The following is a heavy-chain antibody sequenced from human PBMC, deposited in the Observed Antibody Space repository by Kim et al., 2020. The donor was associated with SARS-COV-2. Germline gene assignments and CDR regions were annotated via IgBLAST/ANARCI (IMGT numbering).Heavy chain of an antibody. Sequence: ASVKVSCKASGYTFTSYAMHWVRQAPGQRLEWMGWINAGNGNTKYSQKFQGRVTITRDTSASTAYMELSSLRSEDTAVYYCARDDRASSGWVLGPRGAELHNYYYYGMDVWGQGTTVTVSS. V-gene: IGHV1-3*01. D-gene: IGHD6-19*01. J-gene: IGHJ6*02. CDR3: ARDDRASSGWVLGPRGAELHNYYYYGMDV. CDR1: GYTFTSYA. CDR2: INAGNGNT.